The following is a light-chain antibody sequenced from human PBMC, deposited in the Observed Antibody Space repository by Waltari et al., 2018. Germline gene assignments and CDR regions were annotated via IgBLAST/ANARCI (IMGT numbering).Light chain of an antibody. Sequence: QSALTQPRSVSGSPGQSVTISCTGTSSDVAYYNSVSWYQQHPGKAPTLMIYDVIERPSAVPGRCSGSKSGNTASLTISGLQAEDEADYYCCSYTGNYLRVFGGGTKLTVL. V-gene: IGLV2-11*01. CDR1: SSDVAYYNS. CDR2: DVI. CDR3: CSYTGNYLRV. J-gene: IGLJ2*01.